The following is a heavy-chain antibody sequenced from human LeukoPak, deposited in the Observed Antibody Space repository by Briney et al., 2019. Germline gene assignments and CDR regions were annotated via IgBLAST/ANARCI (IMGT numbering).Heavy chain of an antibody. J-gene: IGHJ4*02. CDR2: IRQDGSEE. Sequence: GGSLRLSCAASGFTFGNSWMSWVRQAPGKWLEWVANIRQDGSEEYYGDSVKGRFTISRDNAKKSLYLEMNDLRAEDTAVYYCARDFACDTCLWHPWWGDNGGQGTLVTVSS. V-gene: IGHV3-7*01. D-gene: IGHD2-15*01. CDR3: ARDFACDTCLWHPWWGDN. CDR1: GFTFGNSW.